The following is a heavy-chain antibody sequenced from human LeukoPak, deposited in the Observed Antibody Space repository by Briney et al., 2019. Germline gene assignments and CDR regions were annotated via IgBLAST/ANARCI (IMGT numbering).Heavy chain of an antibody. J-gene: IGHJ4*02. Sequence: ASVKVSCKASGYIFTSYGISWVRQAPGQGLEWMGWISAYNGNTNYAQKLQGRVTMTTDTSTSTAYMELKSLRSDDTAVYYCARDPHYGDPDYWGQGTLVTVSS. D-gene: IGHD4-17*01. CDR3: ARDPHYGDPDY. V-gene: IGHV1-18*01. CDR2: ISAYNGNT. CDR1: GYIFTSYG.